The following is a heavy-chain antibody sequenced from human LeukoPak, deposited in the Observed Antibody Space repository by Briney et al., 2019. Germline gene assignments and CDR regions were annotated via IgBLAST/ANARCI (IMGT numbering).Heavy chain of an antibody. J-gene: IGHJ4*02. CDR3: ARDQVDAGSYFAFFDY. V-gene: IGHV1-2*02. D-gene: IGHD1-26*01. CDR1: GYTFTGYY. CDR2: IYSHSGGT. Sequence: GASVKVSCKASGYTFTGYYIHWVRQAPGQGPEWMGWIYSHSGGTNYAQKFQGRVTMTRDTSISTAYMELSRLRSDDTAVYYCARDQVDAGSYFAFFDYWGQGTLVTVSS.